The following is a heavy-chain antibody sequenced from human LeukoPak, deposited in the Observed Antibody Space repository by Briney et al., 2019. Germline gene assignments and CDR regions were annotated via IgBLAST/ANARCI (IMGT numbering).Heavy chain of an antibody. D-gene: IGHD7-27*01. J-gene: IGHJ4*02. CDR2: IYTDGNT. Sequence: GGSLKLSCAPSAFSVDSDYMTWVRQPPGKGLEWVSVIYTDGNTNYADSVRGRFTISRDNSKNTLYLQMNSLRAEDTAVYYCARVALTGLYYFDSWGQGTLLTVSS. CDR3: ARVALTGLYYFDS. V-gene: IGHV3-66*01. CDR1: AFSVDSDY.